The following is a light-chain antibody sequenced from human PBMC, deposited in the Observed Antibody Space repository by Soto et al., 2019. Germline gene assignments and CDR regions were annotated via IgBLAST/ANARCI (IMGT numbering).Light chain of an antibody. CDR3: CSYVGRNTYV. CDR1: SSDVGGYNY. V-gene: IGLV2-11*01. Sequence: QSVLTQPRSASGSPGQSITISCTGTSSDVGGYNYVSWYQQHPAKAPKLIIFDVSKRPSGVPNRFSGAKSGNTASLTISGLSAAYEADYYCCSYVGRNTYVFGTGTKLPVL. J-gene: IGLJ1*01. CDR2: DVS.